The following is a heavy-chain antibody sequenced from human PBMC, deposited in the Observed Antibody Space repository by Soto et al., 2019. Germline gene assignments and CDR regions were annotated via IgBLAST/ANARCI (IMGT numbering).Heavy chain of an antibody. J-gene: IGHJ6*02. CDR1: GGSFSGYY. Sequence: QVQLQQWGAGLLKPSETLSLTCAVYGGSFSGYYWSWIRQPPVKGLEWIGEINHSGSTNYNPSLNSRVTISVDTSKHQFSLKLSSVTAADTAVYYCARGGFLGYCSSTSCYRAPYYYYGMDVWGQGTTVTVSS. CDR2: INHSGST. D-gene: IGHD2-2*01. V-gene: IGHV4-34*01. CDR3: ARGGFLGYCSSTSCYRAPYYYYGMDV.